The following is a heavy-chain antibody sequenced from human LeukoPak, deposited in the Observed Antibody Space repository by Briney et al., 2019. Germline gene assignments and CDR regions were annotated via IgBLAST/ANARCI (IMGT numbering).Heavy chain of an antibody. CDR1: GGSISSSSYY. Sequence: TSETLSLTCTVSGGSISSSSYYWGWIRQPPGKGLEWIGSIYESGSTNYNPSLKSRVTISVDTSKNQFSLKLSSVTAADTAVYYCARPTLWAPGGWFDPWGQGTLVTVSS. V-gene: IGHV4-39*07. D-gene: IGHD2/OR15-2a*01. CDR2: IYESGST. CDR3: ARPTLWAPGGWFDP. J-gene: IGHJ5*02.